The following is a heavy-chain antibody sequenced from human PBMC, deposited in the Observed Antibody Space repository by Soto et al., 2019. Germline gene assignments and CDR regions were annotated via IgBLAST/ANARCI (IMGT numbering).Heavy chain of an antibody. CDR3: ARCYCSVGSCYTCWHFDL. D-gene: IGHD2-15*01. V-gene: IGHV1-18*01. CDR1: GYTFNNYG. CDR2: IGPYNGNT. Sequence: QVQLVQSGAEVKKPGASVKVSCKASGYTFNNYGISWVRQAPGQGLEWMGWIGPYNGNTDHAQNFQGRVTMTTDTSTNTAYMELRSLRSDDTALYYCARCYCSVGSCYTCWHFDLWGRGTLVIVSS. J-gene: IGHJ2*01.